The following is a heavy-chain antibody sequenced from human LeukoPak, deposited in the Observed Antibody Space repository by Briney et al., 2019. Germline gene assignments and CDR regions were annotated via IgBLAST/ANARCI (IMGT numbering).Heavy chain of an antibody. CDR2: IKSKTDGGTT. Sequence: GGSLRLSCAASGFTFSNAWMSWVRQAPGKGLEWVGRIKSKTDGGTTDYAAPVKGRFTISRDDSKNTLYLQMNSLKTEDTAVYYCTTEKRAYYYGSGSYYFDYWGQGTLVTVSS. V-gene: IGHV3-15*01. CDR1: GFTFSNAW. CDR3: TTEKRAYYYGSGSYYFDY. D-gene: IGHD3-10*01. J-gene: IGHJ4*02.